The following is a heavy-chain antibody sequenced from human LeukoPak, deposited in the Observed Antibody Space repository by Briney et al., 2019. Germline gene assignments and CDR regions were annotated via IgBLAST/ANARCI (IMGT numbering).Heavy chain of an antibody. D-gene: IGHD3-9*01. Sequence: QAGGSLRLSCAAPGFSFSTDWMHWVRQAPGKGLVWVSRINSDGTITNYADSVKGRFTISRDNAKNTLYLQMNSLRAEDTAVYYCARGPTGWYFDLWGRGTLVTVSS. CDR3: ARGPTGWYFDL. CDR2: INSDGTIT. CDR1: GFSFSTDW. V-gene: IGHV3-74*01. J-gene: IGHJ2*01.